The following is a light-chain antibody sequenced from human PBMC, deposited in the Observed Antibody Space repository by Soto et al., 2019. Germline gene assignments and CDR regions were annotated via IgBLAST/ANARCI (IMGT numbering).Light chain of an antibody. J-gene: IGLJ1*01. V-gene: IGLV2-14*01. CDR2: DVS. CDR3: SSYTSSSTYV. CDR1: SSDVGGYNY. Sequence: QCALTHPASVSGAHGQSITISCTGTSSDVGGYNYVSWYQQHPGKAPKLMIYDVSNRPSGVSNRFSGSKSGNTASLTISGLQAEDEADYYCSSYTSSSTYVFGTGTKVTVL.